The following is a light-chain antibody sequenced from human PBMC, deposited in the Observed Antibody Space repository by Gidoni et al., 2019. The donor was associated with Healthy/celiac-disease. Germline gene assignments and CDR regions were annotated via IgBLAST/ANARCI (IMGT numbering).Light chain of an antibody. V-gene: IGKV1-NL1*01. Sequence: DSQMTQSPSSLSASVGDRVTITCRASQGISNSLAWYQQKPGKAPKLLLYAASRLESGVPSRFSGSGSGTDYTLTISSLQPEDFATYYCQQYYSTLTFGGGTKVEIK. J-gene: IGKJ4*01. CDR2: AAS. CDR3: QQYYSTLT. CDR1: QGISNS.